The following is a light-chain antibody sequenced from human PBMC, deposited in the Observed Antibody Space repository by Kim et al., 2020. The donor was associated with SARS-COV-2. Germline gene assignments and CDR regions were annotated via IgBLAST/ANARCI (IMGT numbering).Light chain of an antibody. CDR1: QSIYRTS. J-gene: IGKJ1*01. Sequence: SPGEIAPLRRRASQSIYRTSLAWYQQIPGQPPRLLIYGAFSRATGIPDRFSGSGSGTDFTLTISRLEPEDFAVYYCHQYDSSPPTFGQGTKVDIK. V-gene: IGKV3-20*01. CDR2: GAF. CDR3: HQYDSSPPT.